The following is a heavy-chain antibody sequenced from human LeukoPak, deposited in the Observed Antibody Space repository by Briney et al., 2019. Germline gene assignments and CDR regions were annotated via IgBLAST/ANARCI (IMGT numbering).Heavy chain of an antibody. V-gene: IGHV1-69*01. CDR3: ARNVAATVTTYFADNWFDP. Sequence: SVKVSCKASGGTFISYAISWVRQAPGQGLEWMGGIIPIFGTANYAQKFQGRVTITADESTSTAYMELSSLRSEDTAVYYCARNVAATVTTYFADNWFDPWGQGTLVTVSS. J-gene: IGHJ5*02. CDR1: GGTFISYA. D-gene: IGHD4-17*01. CDR2: IIPIFGTA.